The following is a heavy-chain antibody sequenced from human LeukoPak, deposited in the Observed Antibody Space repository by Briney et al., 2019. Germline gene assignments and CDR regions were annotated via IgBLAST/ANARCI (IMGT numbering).Heavy chain of an antibody. Sequence: PGGSLSLSCAASGFTFTTYDMHWVRQATGKGLEWVSAIGTTGDTYYPGSVKGRFTISRENAKNSLYLQMNSLRAGDTAVYYCARDRGGGHMDVWGKGTTVTISS. V-gene: IGHV3-13*01. J-gene: IGHJ6*03. D-gene: IGHD2-15*01. CDR2: IGTTGDT. CDR1: GFTFTTYD. CDR3: ARDRGGGHMDV.